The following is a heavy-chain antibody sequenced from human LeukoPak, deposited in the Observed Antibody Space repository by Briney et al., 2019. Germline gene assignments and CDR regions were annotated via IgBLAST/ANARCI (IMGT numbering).Heavy chain of an antibody. J-gene: IGHJ6*02. CDR1: GGSISSGDYY. V-gene: IGHV4-30-4*01. Sequence: SQTLSLTCTVSGGSISSGDYYWSWIRQPPGKGLEWIGYIYYSGSTYYNPSLKSRVIISVDTSKNQFSLKLSSVTAADTAVYYCARDQATTYYYYGMDVWGQGTTVTVSS. CDR3: ARDQATTYYYYGMDV. CDR2: IYYSGST. D-gene: IGHD1-14*01.